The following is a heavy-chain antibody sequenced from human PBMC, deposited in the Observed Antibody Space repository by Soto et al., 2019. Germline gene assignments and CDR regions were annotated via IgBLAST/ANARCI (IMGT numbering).Heavy chain of an antibody. CDR1: GFTFSSYG. J-gene: IGHJ1*01. V-gene: IGHV3-30*18. Sequence: GGSLRLSCAASGFTFSSYGMHWVRQAPGKGLEWVAVISYDGSNKYYADSVKGRFTISRDNSKNTLYLQMNSLRAEDTAVYYCAKEGSSSWYTEYFQHWGQGTLVTVSS. CDR2: ISYDGSNK. CDR3: AKEGSSSWYTEYFQH. D-gene: IGHD6-13*01.